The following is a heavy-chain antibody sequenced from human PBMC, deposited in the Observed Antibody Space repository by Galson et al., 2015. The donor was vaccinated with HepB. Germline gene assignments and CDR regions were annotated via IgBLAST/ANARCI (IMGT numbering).Heavy chain of an antibody. J-gene: IGHJ6*02. Sequence: SVKVSCKASGGTFSSYAISWVRQAPGQGLEWMGGIIPIFGTANYAQKLQGRVTITADESTSTAYMELSSLRSEDTAVYYCARAPSWIQLSYYYGMDVWGQGTTVTVSS. CDR3: ARAPSWIQLSYYYGMDV. D-gene: IGHD5-18*01. CDR2: IIPIFGTA. CDR1: GGTFSSYA. V-gene: IGHV1-69*13.